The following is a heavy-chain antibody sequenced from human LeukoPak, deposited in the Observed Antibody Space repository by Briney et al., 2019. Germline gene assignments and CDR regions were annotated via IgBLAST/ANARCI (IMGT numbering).Heavy chain of an antibody. CDR2: ISAYNGNT. CDR1: GYTFTSYG. D-gene: IGHD3-3*01. CDR3: ARVAADYDFWSGQIFDY. J-gene: IGHJ4*02. Sequence: ASVKASCKASGYTFTSYGISWVRQAPGQGLEWMGWISAYNGNTNYAQKLQGRVTMTTDTSTSTAYMELRSLRSDDTAVYYCARVAADYDFWSGQIFDYWGQGTLVTVSS. V-gene: IGHV1-18*01.